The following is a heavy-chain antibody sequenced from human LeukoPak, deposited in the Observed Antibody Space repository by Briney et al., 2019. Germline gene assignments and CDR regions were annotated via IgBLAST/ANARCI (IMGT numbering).Heavy chain of an antibody. J-gene: IGHJ4*02. CDR3: ARGPYNWNYPRGPLDY. V-gene: IGHV3-33*01. CDR2: IWYDGSNK. Sequence: PGGSLRLSCAASGFTFSSYGMHWVRQAPGKGLEWVAVIWYDGSNKYYADSVKGRFTISRDNSKNTLYLQMNSLRAEDTAVYYCARGPYNWNYPRGPLDYWGQGTLVTVSS. D-gene: IGHD1-7*01. CDR1: GFTFSSYG.